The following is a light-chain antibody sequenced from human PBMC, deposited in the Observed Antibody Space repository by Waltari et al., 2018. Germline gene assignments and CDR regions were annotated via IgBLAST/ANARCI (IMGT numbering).Light chain of an antibody. CDR1: QSLLDNKEYND. CDR3: MQALQTPCT. CDR2: LGY. Sequence: DIVMTQSPLSLPVTPGEPASISCRSSQSLLDNKEYNDLNWDLQKPGQSPQLLIYLGYTRASGVPDSLSGGGSGTDFTLKISRVEPEDVGVYYCMQALQTPCTFGGGTRVEI. J-gene: IGKJ4*01. V-gene: IGKV2-28*01.